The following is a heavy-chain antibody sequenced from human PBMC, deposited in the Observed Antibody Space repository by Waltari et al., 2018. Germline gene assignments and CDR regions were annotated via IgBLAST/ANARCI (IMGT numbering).Heavy chain of an antibody. Sequence: EVQLVESGGDLVQPGGAMQLSCASSGLMFRPAALPWARQASGKGLEWIGRIRSKAENYATADAASVRGRFTLSRDDSKNTAYLQMNSLETEDTALYYCIRRNYGGDSDMTDWGQGTLVTVSS. J-gene: IGHJ4*02. V-gene: IGHV3-73*02. D-gene: IGHD2-21*02. CDR3: IRRNYGGDSDMTD. CDR2: IRSKAENYAT. CDR1: GLMFRPAA.